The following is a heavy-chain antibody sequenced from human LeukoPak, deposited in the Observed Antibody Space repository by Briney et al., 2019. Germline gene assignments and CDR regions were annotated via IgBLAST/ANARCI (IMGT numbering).Heavy chain of an antibody. J-gene: IGHJ3*02. CDR3: ARTENYYDSSGPPSGAFDI. D-gene: IGHD3-22*01. CDR2: IYHSGST. V-gene: IGHV4-30-2*01. CDR1: GGSISSGGYS. Sequence: PSRTLSLTCAVSGGSISSGGYSWSWIRQPPGKGLEWIGYIYHSGSTYYNPSLKSRVTISVDRSKNQFSLKLSSVTAADTAVYYCARTENYYDSSGPPSGAFDIWGQGTMVTVSS.